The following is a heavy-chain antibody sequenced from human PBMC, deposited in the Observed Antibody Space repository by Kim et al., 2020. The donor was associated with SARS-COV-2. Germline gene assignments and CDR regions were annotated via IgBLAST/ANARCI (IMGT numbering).Heavy chain of an antibody. CDR2: INTNTGNP. CDR1: GYTFTSYA. Sequence: ASVKVSCKASGYTFTSYAMNWVRQAPGQGLEWMGWINTNTGNPTYAQGFTGRFVFSLDTSVSTAYLQISSLKAEDTAVYYCARDQVYYDILTGYCIDYWGQGTLVTVSS. D-gene: IGHD3-9*01. V-gene: IGHV7-4-1*02. CDR3: ARDQVYYDILTGYCIDY. J-gene: IGHJ4*02.